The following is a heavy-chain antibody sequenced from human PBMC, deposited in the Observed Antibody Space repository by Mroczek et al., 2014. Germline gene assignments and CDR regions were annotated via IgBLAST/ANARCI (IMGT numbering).Heavy chain of an antibody. CDR1: WLHQQWWLL. J-gene: IGHJ4*02. V-gene: IGHV4-31*03. CDR2: IYYSGST. D-gene: IGHD6-19*01. Sequence: QVRAVRSRGPRTGEAFTDPVPHLHCLWWLHQQWWLLLETWIRQHPGKGLEWIGYIYYSGSTYXNPSLKSRVTISVDTSKNQXSLKLSSVTAADTAVYYCARRSVAVAGTDSWVAGSDPLGAQGTLVTVSS. CDR3: ARRSVAVAGTDSWVAGSDPL.